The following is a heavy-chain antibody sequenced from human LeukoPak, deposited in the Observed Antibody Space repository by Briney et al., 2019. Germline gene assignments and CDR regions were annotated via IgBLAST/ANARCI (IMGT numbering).Heavy chain of an antibody. V-gene: IGHV1-18*01. CDR3: ARSPRSSSRNAFDI. D-gene: IGHD6-6*01. Sequence: ASVKVSCKASGYTFTSYGISWVRQAPGQGLEWVGWISAYNGNTNYAQKLQGRVTMTTDTSTSTAYMELRSLRSDDTAVYYCARSPRSSSRNAFDIWGQGTMVTVSS. J-gene: IGHJ3*02. CDR1: GYTFTSYG. CDR2: ISAYNGNT.